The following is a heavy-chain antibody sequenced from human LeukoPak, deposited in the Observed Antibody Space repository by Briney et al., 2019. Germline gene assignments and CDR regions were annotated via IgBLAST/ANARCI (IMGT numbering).Heavy chain of an antibody. CDR2: ISYSGGST. Sequence: WGSLRLTCAASGFTFSSYALSWVRQAPGKGLEWVSAISYSGGSTYYAASVKGRFTISGDNSKNTLYLQMNSLRAEDTAVYYCAKEGYSSSWSYNWFDPWGQGTLVTVSS. D-gene: IGHD6-13*01. V-gene: IGHV3-23*01. J-gene: IGHJ5*02. CDR3: AKEGYSSSWSYNWFDP. CDR1: GFTFSSYA.